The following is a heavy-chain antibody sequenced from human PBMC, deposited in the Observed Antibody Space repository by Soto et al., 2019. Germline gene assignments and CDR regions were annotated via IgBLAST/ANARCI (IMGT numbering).Heavy chain of an antibody. CDR1: GGSISSSSYY. J-gene: IGHJ4*02. CDR2: IYYSGST. Sequence: SETLSLTCTVSGGSISSSSYYWGWIRQPPGKGLEWIGSIYYSGSTYYNPSLKSRVTISVDTSKNQFSLKLSSVTAADTAVYYCARIGYCSSTSCYRSTFSDYWGQGTLVTVSS. V-gene: IGHV4-39*01. D-gene: IGHD2-2*01. CDR3: ARIGYCSSTSCYRSTFSDY.